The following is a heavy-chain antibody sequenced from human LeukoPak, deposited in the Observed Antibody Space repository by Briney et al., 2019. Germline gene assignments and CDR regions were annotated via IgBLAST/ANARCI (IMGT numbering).Heavy chain of an antibody. V-gene: IGHV4-39*07. CDR1: GGSISSSSYY. D-gene: IGHD6-19*01. CDR2: IYYSGST. Sequence: SETLSLTCTVSGGSISSSSYYWGWIRQPPGKGLEWIGSIYYSGSTYYNPSLKSRVTISVDTSKNQFSLKLSSVTAADTAVYYCASYEGWYPQFDYWGQGTLVTVSS. CDR3: ASYEGWYPQFDY. J-gene: IGHJ4*02.